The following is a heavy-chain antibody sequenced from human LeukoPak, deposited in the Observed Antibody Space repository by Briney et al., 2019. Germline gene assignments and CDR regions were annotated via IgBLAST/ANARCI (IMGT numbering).Heavy chain of an antibody. D-gene: IGHD1/OR15-1a*01. CDR1: GFIFSNYW. Sequence: GGSLRLSCAASGFIFSNYWMSWVRQAPGKGLEWVANIRPDGSEEYYVDSLKGRFTISRDNARNSLHLQVNSLRAEDTAVYSCARFGMTATLDVWGKGTTVTVSS. V-gene: IGHV3-7*01. CDR3: ARFGMTATLDV. CDR2: IRPDGSEE. J-gene: IGHJ6*04.